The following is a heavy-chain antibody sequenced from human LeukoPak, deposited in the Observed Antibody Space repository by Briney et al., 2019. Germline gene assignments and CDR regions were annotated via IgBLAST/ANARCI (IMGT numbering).Heavy chain of an antibody. D-gene: IGHD3-3*01. Sequence: PGGSLRLSCAASGFTFSSYSMNWVRQAPGKGLEWVSSISSSSSYIYYADSVKDRFTISRDNAKSSLYLQMNSLRAEDTAVYYCATPGGDFWSGYTNWGQGTLVTVSS. CDR2: ISSSSSYI. V-gene: IGHV3-21*01. CDR1: GFTFSSYS. CDR3: ATPGGDFWSGYTN. J-gene: IGHJ4*02.